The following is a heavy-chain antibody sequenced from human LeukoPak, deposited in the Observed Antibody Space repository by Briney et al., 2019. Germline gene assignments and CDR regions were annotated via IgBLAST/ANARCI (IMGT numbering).Heavy chain of an antibody. V-gene: IGHV1-2*06. J-gene: IGHJ4*02. D-gene: IGHD3-3*01. CDR2: INANNGGT. Sequence: EASVKVSCKASGYTFIDYSIHWVRQAPGQGLGWMGRINANNGGTYYSQKFQGTVTMTRDTSIPTAYMELSRLRSDDTAVYYCARGGSGSGYLYYLDHWGQGTMVTLSS. CDR1: GYTFIDYS. CDR3: ARGGSGSGYLYYLDH.